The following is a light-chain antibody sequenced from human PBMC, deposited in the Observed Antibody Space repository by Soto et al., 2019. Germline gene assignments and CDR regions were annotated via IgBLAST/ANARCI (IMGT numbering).Light chain of an antibody. Sequence: QPVLTQSPSASASLGASVKLTCTLSSGHSSYAIAWHQQQPEKGPRYLMKLDSDGSHTKGDAITDRFSCSSSGAERYLTISSLQSEDEADYYCQTWGTGSHVVFGGGTKLTVL. J-gene: IGLJ2*01. CDR3: QTWGTGSHVV. CDR2: LDSDGSH. V-gene: IGLV4-69*01. CDR1: SGHSSYA.